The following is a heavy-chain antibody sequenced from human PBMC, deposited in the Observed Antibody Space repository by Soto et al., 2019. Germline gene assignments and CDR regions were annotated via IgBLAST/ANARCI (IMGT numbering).Heavy chain of an antibody. V-gene: IGHV2-5*01. Sequence: GSGPTLVNPTQTLTLTCTFSGFSLRTSGVGVGWIRQPPGKALEWLALIYWNDDKCYSPSLKSRLTITKDTSKNQVVLTMTNMDPVDTATYYCARAFRNYYGSGSLNWFDPWGQGTLVTVSS. CDR1: GFSLRTSGVG. J-gene: IGHJ5*02. CDR2: IYWNDDK. CDR3: ARAFRNYYGSGSLNWFDP. D-gene: IGHD3-10*01.